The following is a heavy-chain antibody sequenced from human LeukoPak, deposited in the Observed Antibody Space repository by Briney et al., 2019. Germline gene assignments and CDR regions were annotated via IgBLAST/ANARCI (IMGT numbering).Heavy chain of an antibody. Sequence: PGGSLRLSCAASGFTFSSYAMRWVRQAPGKGLEWVSAIGGSGVDTYYADSVKGRFTISRDNSKNTLYLQMNSLRAEDTAVYYCTRGTSRSGNYNFDSWGQGTLVTVSS. CDR2: IGGSGVDT. V-gene: IGHV3-23*01. J-gene: IGHJ5*01. D-gene: IGHD3-10*01. CDR1: GFTFSSYA. CDR3: TRGTSRSGNYNFDS.